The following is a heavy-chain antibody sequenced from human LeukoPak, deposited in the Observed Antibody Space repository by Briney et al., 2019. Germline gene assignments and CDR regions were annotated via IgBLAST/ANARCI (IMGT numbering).Heavy chain of an antibody. V-gene: IGHV1-46*01. Sequence: ASVKDSCKASGYTFTSYYMHWVRQAPGQGLEWMGIINPSDGRTTYAQKFQGRVIMTQDKSTSTVYMELSSLRAEDTAVYYCARDPRSTRREVGYYGLDVWGQGTTVTVSS. CDR2: INPSDGRT. J-gene: IGHJ6*02. CDR1: GYTFTSYY. D-gene: IGHD2-2*01. CDR3: ARDPRSTRREVGYYGLDV.